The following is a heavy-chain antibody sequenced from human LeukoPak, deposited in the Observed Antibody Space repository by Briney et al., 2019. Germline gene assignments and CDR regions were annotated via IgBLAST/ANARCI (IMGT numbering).Heavy chain of an antibody. J-gene: IGHJ4*02. D-gene: IGHD3-22*01. CDR1: GGSIISYY. CDR2: IYYSGST. CDR3: ARQSSNYGSNGYYLDY. V-gene: IGHV4-59*08. Sequence: SEALSLTCTVSGGSIISYYWSWIRQPPGRGLEWIGYIYYSGSTNYNPSLKSRVTISVDTSKNQFSLKLSSVTAAVTAVYYCARQSSNYGSNGYYLDYWGQGTLVTVSS.